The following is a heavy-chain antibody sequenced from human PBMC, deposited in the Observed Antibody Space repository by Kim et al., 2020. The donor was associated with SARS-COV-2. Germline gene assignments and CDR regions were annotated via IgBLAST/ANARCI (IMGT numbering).Heavy chain of an antibody. Sequence: QKFQGRVTITADNSTSTAYMELGSLRSEDTAVYYCAVVVVRSYYYYGMDVWGQGTTVTVSS. V-gene: IGHV1-69*02. CDR3: AVVVVRSYYYYGMDV. D-gene: IGHD3-22*01. J-gene: IGHJ6*02.